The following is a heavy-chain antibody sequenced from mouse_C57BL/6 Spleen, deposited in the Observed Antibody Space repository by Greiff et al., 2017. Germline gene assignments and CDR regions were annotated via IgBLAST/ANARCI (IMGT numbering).Heavy chain of an antibody. Sequence: EVQLQQSGTVLARPGASVKMSCKTSGYTFTSYWMHWVKQRPGQGLEWIGALYPGNSDTSYNQKFKGKAKLTAVTSASTAYMELSSLTNEDSAVDYCTSGVTTVVAPPWFAYWGQGTLVTVSA. V-gene: IGHV1-5*01. CDR2: LYPGNSDT. D-gene: IGHD1-1*01. CDR1: GYTFTSYW. J-gene: IGHJ3*01. CDR3: TSGVTTVVAPPWFAY.